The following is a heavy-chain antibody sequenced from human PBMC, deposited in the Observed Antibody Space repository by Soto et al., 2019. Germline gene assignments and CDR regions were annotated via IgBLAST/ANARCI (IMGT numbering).Heavy chain of an antibody. CDR3: ARILPDYGGNSNFDY. Sequence: SGPTLVNPTQTLTLTCTVSGFSLSNARMGVSWIRQPPGKALEWLAHIFSNDEKSYSTSLKSRLTISKDTSKSQVVLTMTNMDPVDTATYYCARILPDYGGNSNFDYWDQGTLVTVSS. D-gene: IGHD4-17*01. J-gene: IGHJ4*02. CDR2: IFSNDEK. CDR1: GFSLSNARMG. V-gene: IGHV2-26*01.